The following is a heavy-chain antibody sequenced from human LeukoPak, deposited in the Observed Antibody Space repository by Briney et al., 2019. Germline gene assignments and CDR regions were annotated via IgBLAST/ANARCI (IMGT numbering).Heavy chain of an antibody. CDR3: ARGGVTYYDFWSGYYSFDY. V-gene: IGHV1-2*02. Sequence: ASVKVSCKASGYTFTGYYMHWVRQAPGQGLECMGWINPNSGGTNYAQKFQGRVTMTRDTSISTAYMELSRLRSDDTAVYYCARGGVTYYDFWSGYYSFDYWGQGTLVTASS. J-gene: IGHJ4*02. CDR2: INPNSGGT. CDR1: GYTFTGYY. D-gene: IGHD3-3*01.